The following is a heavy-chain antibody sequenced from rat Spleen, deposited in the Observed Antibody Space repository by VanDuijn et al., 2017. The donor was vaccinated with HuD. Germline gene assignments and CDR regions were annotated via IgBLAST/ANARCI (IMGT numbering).Heavy chain of an antibody. V-gene: IGHV2-15*01. CDR3: TRESLPGFNSHWFLS. D-gene: IGHD1-4*01. Sequence: QVQVKESGPGLVQPSQTLSLTCTVSGFSLTSNGVSWVRQTPGKGLEWIGAIWSGGTTDYSSALKSRLSISRDTSKSQVFLKVDSLQTEDTATYFCTRESLPGFNSHWFLSWGQGTLVTVSS. J-gene: IGHJ3*01. CDR2: IWSGGTT. CDR1: GFSLTSNG.